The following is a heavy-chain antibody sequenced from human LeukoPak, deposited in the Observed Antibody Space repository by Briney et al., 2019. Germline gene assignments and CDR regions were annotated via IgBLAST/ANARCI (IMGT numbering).Heavy chain of an antibody. Sequence: GGSLRLSCAASGFSFRSYDMSWVRQAPGKGLEWVSGISSSGDNTYYADSVKGRFTISRDNPKNTLYLQMNSLRAEDTAVYYCARDFCSGGSCYPDAFDIWGQGTMVTVSS. J-gene: IGHJ3*02. D-gene: IGHD2-15*01. CDR2: ISSSGDNT. CDR3: ARDFCSGGSCYPDAFDI. V-gene: IGHV3-23*01. CDR1: GFSFRSYD.